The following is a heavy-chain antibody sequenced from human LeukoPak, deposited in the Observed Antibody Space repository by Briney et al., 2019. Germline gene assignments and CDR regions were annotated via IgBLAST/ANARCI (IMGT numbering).Heavy chain of an antibody. Sequence: GGSLRLSCAASGFTFSNYAVSWVRQAPGMGQEWISAISGGGGSTYHADSVKGRFTISRDNSKNTLYLQMNSLRVEDTALYCCVKGSAAVRPYYFDFWGQGTLVTVSS. J-gene: IGHJ4*02. CDR1: GFTFSNYA. V-gene: IGHV3-23*01. D-gene: IGHD3-10*01. CDR2: ISGGGGST. CDR3: VKGSAAVRPYYFDF.